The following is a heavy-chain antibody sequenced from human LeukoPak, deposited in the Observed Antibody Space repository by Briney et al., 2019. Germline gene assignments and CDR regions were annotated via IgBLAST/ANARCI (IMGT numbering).Heavy chain of an antibody. J-gene: IGHJ4*02. CDR3: ARAFGSSDCDY. Sequence: ASVKVSCKASGYTFTRYDINWVRQATGQGLEWMGWINTKSGMTGHAQKFQGRITITKDTSISTVYMELSSLSSEDTAVYFCARAFGSSDCDYWGQGTLVTVSS. CDR2: INTKSGMT. V-gene: IGHV1-8*03. CDR1: GYTFTRYD. D-gene: IGHD6-6*01.